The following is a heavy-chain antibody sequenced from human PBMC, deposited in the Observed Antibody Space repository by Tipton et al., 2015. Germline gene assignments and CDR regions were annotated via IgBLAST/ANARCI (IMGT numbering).Heavy chain of an antibody. CDR2: ISSGSSYT. D-gene: IGHD3-16*01. CDR1: GFDFTSYS. J-gene: IGHJ4*02. V-gene: IGHV3-21*04. CDR3: AKSYDYNNNEVFDY. Sequence: SLRLSCAASGFDFTSYSMNWLRQAPGKGLEWVSSISSGSSYTYYADSVKGRFTISRDNSKNTLYLQMNSLRAEDTAVYYCAKSYDYNNNEVFDYWGQGTLVSVSS.